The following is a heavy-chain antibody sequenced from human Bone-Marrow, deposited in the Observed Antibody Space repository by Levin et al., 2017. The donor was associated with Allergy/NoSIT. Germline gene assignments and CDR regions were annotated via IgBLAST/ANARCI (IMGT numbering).Heavy chain of an antibody. Sequence: GESLKISCQGSGYSFFSYWIGWVRQMPGKGLEWVGIIYPDDSNIRYSPSFQGQVTISADKSINTAYLQWSSLKAADTAMYYCARHGGGGLFDTSGYYYDFWGQGTLVTVSS. J-gene: IGHJ4*02. D-gene: IGHD3-22*01. CDR3: ARHGGGGLFDTSGYYYDF. CDR1: GYSFFSYW. V-gene: IGHV5-51*01. CDR2: IYPDDSNI.